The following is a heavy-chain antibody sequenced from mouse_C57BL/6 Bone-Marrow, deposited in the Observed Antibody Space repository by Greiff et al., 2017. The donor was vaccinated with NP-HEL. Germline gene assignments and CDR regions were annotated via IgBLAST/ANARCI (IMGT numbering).Heavy chain of an antibody. D-gene: IGHD1-2*01. Sequence: VQLQQPGAELVKPGASVKLSCKASGYTFTSYWMHWVKQRPGRGLEWIGRIDPNSGGTKYNEKFKGKATLTVDKPSSTAYMQLSSLTSEDSAVYYCARSWYYGPQLRGYFDYWGQGTTLTVSS. CDR2: IDPNSGGT. V-gene: IGHV1-72*01. CDR1: GYTFTSYW. J-gene: IGHJ2*01. CDR3: ARSWYYGPQLRGYFDY.